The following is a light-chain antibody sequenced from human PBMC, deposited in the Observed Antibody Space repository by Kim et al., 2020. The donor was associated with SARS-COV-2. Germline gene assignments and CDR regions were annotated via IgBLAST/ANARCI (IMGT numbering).Light chain of an antibody. V-gene: IGLV2-11*01. Sequence: QSVTISCTGTSRDVVGYDYVSWYQQHPGKAPKPMIYDVTKRPSGVPDRFSGSKSGNTASLIISGLQAEDEADYYCCSHAGTYMWVLGTGTKVTVL. CDR1: SRDVVGYDY. CDR2: DVT. J-gene: IGLJ1*01. CDR3: CSHAGTYMWV.